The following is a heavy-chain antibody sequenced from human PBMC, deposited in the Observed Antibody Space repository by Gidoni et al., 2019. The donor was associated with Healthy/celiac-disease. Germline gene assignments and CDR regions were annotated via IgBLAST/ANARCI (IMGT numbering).Heavy chain of an antibody. CDR1: GFTFSSYA. CDR3: AKDMSAIGPWQLVPVGFDY. V-gene: IGHV3-23*01. D-gene: IGHD6-13*01. J-gene: IGHJ4*02. Sequence: EVQLLESGGGLVQPGGSLRLSCAASGFTFSSYAMSWVRQAPGKGLEWVSAISGSGGSTYYADSVKGRFTISRDNSKNTLYLQMNSLRAEDTAVYYCAKDMSAIGPWQLVPVGFDYWGQGTLVTVSS. CDR2: ISGSGGST.